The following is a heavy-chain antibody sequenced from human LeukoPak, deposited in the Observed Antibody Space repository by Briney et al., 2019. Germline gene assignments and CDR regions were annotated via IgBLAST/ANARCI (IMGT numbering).Heavy chain of an antibody. V-gene: IGHV4-30-2*01. J-gene: IGHJ5*02. CDR2: IYHTGST. CDR3: ARLQYCSGTSCYWFDP. Sequence: SETLSLTCDVSGGSISSGLYSWSWIRQPLGKGPEWIGYIYHTGSTYYKPSLKSRVTISVDTSKNQFSLRLSSVTAADTAVYYCARLQYCSGTSCYWFDPWGQGTLVTVSS. CDR1: GGSISSGLYS. D-gene: IGHD2-2*01.